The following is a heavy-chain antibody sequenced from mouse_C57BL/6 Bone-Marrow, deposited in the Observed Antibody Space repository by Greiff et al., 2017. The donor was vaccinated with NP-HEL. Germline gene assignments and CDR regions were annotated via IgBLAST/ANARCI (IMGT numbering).Heavy chain of an antibody. Sequence: EVQLQQSGAELVRPGASVKLSCTASGFNIKDYYMHWVKQRPEQGLEWIGRIDPEDGDTEYAPKFQGKATMTADTSSNTAYLQLSSLTSEDTAVYYWTTDCYYYGSSDCYFDDWGQGTTLTVSS. J-gene: IGHJ2*01. CDR3: TTDCYYYGSSDCYFDD. CDR1: GFNIKDYY. D-gene: IGHD1-1*01. V-gene: IGHV14-1*01. CDR2: IDPEDGDT.